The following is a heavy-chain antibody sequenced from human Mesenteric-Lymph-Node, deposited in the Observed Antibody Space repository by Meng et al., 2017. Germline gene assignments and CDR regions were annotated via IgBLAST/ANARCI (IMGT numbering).Heavy chain of an antibody. CDR1: GGSISSSSYY. CDR2: IYYSGST. Sequence: GSLRLSCTVSGGSISSSSYYWGWIRQPPGKGLEWIGSIYYSGSTYYNPSLKSRVTISVDTSKNQFSLKLSSVTAADTAVYYCARGPPADYWGPGTLVTVSS. V-gene: IGHV4-39*07. J-gene: IGHJ4*02. CDR3: ARGPPADY.